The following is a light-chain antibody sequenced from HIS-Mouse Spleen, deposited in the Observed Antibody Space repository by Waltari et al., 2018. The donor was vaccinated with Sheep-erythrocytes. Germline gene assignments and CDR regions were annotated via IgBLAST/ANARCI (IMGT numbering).Light chain of an antibody. CDR1: SSDVGGYNY. CDR3: CSYAGSYTLV. CDR2: DVS. V-gene: IGLV2-11*01. J-gene: IGLJ3*02. Sequence: QSALTQPRSVSGSPGQSVTISCTGTSSDVGGYNYVSWYQQHPGKAPKLVIDDVSKRAYGVPDRFSGSKSGSTASLTISGLQAEDEADYYCCSYAGSYTLVFGGGTKLTVL.